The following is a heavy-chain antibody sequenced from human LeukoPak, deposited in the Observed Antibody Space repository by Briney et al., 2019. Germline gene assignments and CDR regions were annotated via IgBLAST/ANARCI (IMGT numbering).Heavy chain of an antibody. CDR3: ARGSPGPTGYYFDY. J-gene: IGHJ4*02. CDR2: IGTAGDT. Sequence: HWVRQATXKGLEWVSAIGTAGDTYYPGSVKGRFTISRENAKNSLYLQMNSLRAGDTAVYYCARGSPGPTGYYFDYWGQGTLVTVSS. V-gene: IGHV3-13*01.